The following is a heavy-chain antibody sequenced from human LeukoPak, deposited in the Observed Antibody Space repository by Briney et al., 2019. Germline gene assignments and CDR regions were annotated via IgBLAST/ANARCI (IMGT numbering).Heavy chain of an antibody. D-gene: IGHD1-26*01. V-gene: IGHV3-43*02. J-gene: IGHJ5*02. CDR1: GFTLDDYA. Sequence: GGSLRLSCVASGFTLDDYALHWVRQAPGKGLEWISLISGDGDNTYYADSVKGRFTISRDNSKNSLYLQMSSLRAEDTALYYCAKGVRSGTYYNCFDPWGQGTLVTVSS. CDR2: ISGDGDNT. CDR3: AKGVRSGTYYNCFDP.